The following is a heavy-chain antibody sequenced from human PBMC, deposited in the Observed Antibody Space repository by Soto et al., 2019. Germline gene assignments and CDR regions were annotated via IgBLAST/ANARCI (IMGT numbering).Heavy chain of an antibody. J-gene: IGHJ6*02. CDR2: VIPIFGTA. D-gene: IGHD6-6*01. Sequence: SVKVSCKASGGTFSSYALSWVRQAPGQGLEWMGGVIPIFGTANYAQKFQGRVTITVDKSTSTAYMELSSLRSEDTAMYYCARDPRVGIAGRLNYYYYGMDVWGQGTTVTVSS. CDR3: ARDPRVGIAGRLNYYYYGMDV. V-gene: IGHV1-69*06. CDR1: GGTFSSYA.